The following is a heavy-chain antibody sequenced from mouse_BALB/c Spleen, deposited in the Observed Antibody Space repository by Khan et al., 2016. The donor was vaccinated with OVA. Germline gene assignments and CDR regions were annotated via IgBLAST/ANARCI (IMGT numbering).Heavy chain of an antibody. Sequence: EVELVESGGGLVQPGGSRKLSCAASGFTFSDYGLAWVRQAPGKGPEWVAFISSLAYSIYYADTVTGRFTFSRENSKNTLYLEMSSLRSEDTAMYYRARCWAMDYWGQGTSVTVSS. CDR1: GFTFSDYG. CDR3: ARCWAMDY. J-gene: IGHJ4*01. V-gene: IGHV5-15*02. CDR2: ISSLAYSI.